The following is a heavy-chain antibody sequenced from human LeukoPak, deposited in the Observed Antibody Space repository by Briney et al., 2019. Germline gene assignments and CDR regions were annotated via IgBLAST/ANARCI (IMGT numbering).Heavy chain of an antibody. V-gene: IGHV4-59*01. CDR3: ARVGSGWSDYYYYYMDV. Sequence: PSETLSLTCTVSGGSFRSYCWSWIRQPPGKGLGGMGYIDYSGSTNYNPSVKSRVTISVDTSKNQFSLKLSSVTAADTAVYYCARVGSGWSDYYYYYMDVWGKGTTVTVSS. D-gene: IGHD6-19*01. CDR1: GGSFRSYC. J-gene: IGHJ6*03. CDR2: IDYSGST.